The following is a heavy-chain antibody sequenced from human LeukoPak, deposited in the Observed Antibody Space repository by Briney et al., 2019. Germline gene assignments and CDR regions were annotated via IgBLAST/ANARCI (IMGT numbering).Heavy chain of an antibody. D-gene: IGHD1-26*01. J-gene: IGHJ3*02. Sequence: GGSLRLSCEASGFTFNSYAMAWVRQAPGKGLEWVSSVFGSGETHYTDSVKGRFTISRDNSKYTLYLQMNSLRAEDTAVYYCAKGGWELLQVAFDIWGQGTMVTVSS. V-gene: IGHV3-23*01. CDR2: VFGSGET. CDR1: GFTFNSYA. CDR3: AKGGWELLQVAFDI.